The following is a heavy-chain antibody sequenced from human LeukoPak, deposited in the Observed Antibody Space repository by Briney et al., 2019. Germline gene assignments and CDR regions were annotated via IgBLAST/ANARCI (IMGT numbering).Heavy chain of an antibody. V-gene: IGHV1-18*04. CDR1: GFRFTSIG. D-gene: IGHD4-11*01. CDR2: ISTYFGVT. Sequence: DSVNVSCKVSGFRFTSIGVSWVRPADGHGIEWKGWISTYFGVTQFAEKFKDRVTMTIDISTATAYMELRNLRYDDSAIYYCARDSDYSGNGKGDWLDPWGQGTVVTVSS. J-gene: IGHJ5*02. CDR3: ARDSDYSGNGKGDWLDP.